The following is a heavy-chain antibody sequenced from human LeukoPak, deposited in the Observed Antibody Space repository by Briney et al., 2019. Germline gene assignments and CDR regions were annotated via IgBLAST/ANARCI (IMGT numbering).Heavy chain of an antibody. CDR2: INTDGSST. CDR1: GFTFSSYW. D-gene: IGHD1-7*01. V-gene: IGHV3-74*01. Sequence: QPGGSLRLSCAASGFTFSSYWMHWVRQAPGKGLVWVSRINTDGSSTSYADSVKGRFTISRDNAKNTLYLQMNSLRAEDTAVYYCARMNYVSSGWGAPFDYWGQGTLVTVSS. CDR3: ARMNYVSSGWGAPFDY. J-gene: IGHJ4*02.